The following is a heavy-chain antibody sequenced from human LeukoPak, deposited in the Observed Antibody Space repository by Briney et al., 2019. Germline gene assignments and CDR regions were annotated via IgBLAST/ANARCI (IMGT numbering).Heavy chain of an antibody. J-gene: IGHJ4*02. Sequence: GGSLRLSCAASGFTFSSYWMHWVRQASGKGLVWVSRINGDGSSTSYADSVKGRFTISRDNAKNTMYLQMNSLRAEDTAVYYCAREAALYSYDFWSGYSQFDYWGQGTLVTVSS. CDR2: INGDGSST. V-gene: IGHV3-74*01. CDR1: GFTFSSYW. CDR3: AREAALYSYDFWSGYSQFDY. D-gene: IGHD3-3*01.